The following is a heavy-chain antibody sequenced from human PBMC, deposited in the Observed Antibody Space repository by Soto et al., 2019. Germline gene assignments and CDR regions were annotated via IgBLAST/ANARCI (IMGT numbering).Heavy chain of an antibody. Sequence: QVQVVQSGAEVKKPGASVKVSCQVSGNSLSRLAVHWVRQSPVKGLEWMGGFDPDLGEPVDARKFQGRLIKTEDRSTDTAYMELSDLTSEDTAVYYCVILTMIKYATAAFEDWGQGTLVTVTS. D-gene: IGHD3-22*01. V-gene: IGHV1-24*01. CDR2: FDPDLGEP. CDR3: VILTMIKYATAAFED. J-gene: IGHJ4*02. CDR1: GNSLSRLA.